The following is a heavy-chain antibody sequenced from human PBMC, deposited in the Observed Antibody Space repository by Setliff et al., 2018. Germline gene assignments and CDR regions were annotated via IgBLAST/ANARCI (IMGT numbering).Heavy chain of an antibody. Sequence: ASVKVSCKASGYTFTGYYMHWGRQAPGQGLEWMGWISAYNGNTNYAQKFQGRVTMTRNTSISTAYMELSSLRSDDTAVYYCARWGDSSGQNNWCDPWGQGTLVTVSS. D-gene: IGHD6-19*01. V-gene: IGHV1-2*02. CDR3: ARWGDSSGQNNWCDP. J-gene: IGHJ5*02. CDR2: ISAYNGNT. CDR1: GYTFTGYY.